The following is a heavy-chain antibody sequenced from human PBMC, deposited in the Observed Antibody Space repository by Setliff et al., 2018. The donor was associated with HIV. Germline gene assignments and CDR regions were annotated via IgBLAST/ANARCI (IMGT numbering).Heavy chain of an antibody. V-gene: IGHV4-4*07. J-gene: IGHJ5*02. CDR1: GGSFGVYR. CDR2: IDSSGTT. CDR3: ARDRHSSGLGSYGP. D-gene: IGHD3-10*01. Sequence: NPSETLSLTCTISGGSFGVYRWSWIRQSAGRGLEWIGRIDSSGTTDYKPPLKGRVAISVDTSRNQFSLRVTSVTAADTAVYFCARDRHSSGLGSYGPWGPGILVTVSS.